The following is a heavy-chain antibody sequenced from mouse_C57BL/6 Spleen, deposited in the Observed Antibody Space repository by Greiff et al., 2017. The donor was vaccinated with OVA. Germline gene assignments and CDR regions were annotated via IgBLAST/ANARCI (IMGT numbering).Heavy chain of an antibody. V-gene: IGHV1-82*01. J-gene: IGHJ2*01. CDR2: IYPGDGDT. CDR3: ARRETFLDY. CDR1: GYAFSSSW. Sequence: QVQLQQSGPELVKPGASVKISCKASGYAFSSSWMNWVKQRPGKGLEWIGRIYPGDGDTNYNGKFKGKATLTADKSSSTAYLQLSSLTSEYSAVYFCARRETFLDYGGQGTTLTVSS.